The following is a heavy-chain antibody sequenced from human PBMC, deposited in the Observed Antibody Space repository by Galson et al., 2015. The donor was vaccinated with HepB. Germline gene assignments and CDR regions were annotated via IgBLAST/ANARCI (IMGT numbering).Heavy chain of an antibody. Sequence: SLRLSCAASGFTVSSNYMSWVRQAPGKGLEWVSVIYSGGSTYYADSVKGRFTISRDNSKNTLYLQMNSLRAEDTAVYYCAVGTTVATRYFDYWGQGTLATVSS. CDR2: IYSGGST. CDR1: GFTVSSNY. D-gene: IGHD4-23*01. V-gene: IGHV3-53*01. J-gene: IGHJ4*02. CDR3: AVGTTVATRYFDY.